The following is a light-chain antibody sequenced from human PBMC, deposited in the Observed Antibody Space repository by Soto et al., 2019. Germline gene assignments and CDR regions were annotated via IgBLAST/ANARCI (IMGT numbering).Light chain of an antibody. Sequence: EIVLTQSPGTLSLSPGERATLSCRASQSIGSDSLAWYQQKPGQAPRLLIYDAFNRATGIPDRFSGSGSGADFTLTISRLEPEDFAVYYCQQYYNWPPYTFGQGTKLQIE. CDR3: QQYYNWPPYT. CDR2: DAF. CDR1: QSIGSDS. V-gene: IGKV3-20*01. J-gene: IGKJ2*01.